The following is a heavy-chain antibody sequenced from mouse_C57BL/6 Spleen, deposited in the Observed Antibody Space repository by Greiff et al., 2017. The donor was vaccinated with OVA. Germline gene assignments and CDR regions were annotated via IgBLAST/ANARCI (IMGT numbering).Heavy chain of an antibody. J-gene: IGHJ1*03. CDR2: INPGSGGT. Sequence: VQLQESGAELVRPGTSVKVSCKASGYAFTNYLIEWVKQRPGQGLEWIGVINPGSGGTNYNEKFKGKATLTADKSSSTAYMQLSSLTSEDSAVCFCAKSELGRWYFDVWGTGTTVTVSS. CDR1: GYAFTNYL. CDR3: AKSELGRWYFDV. D-gene: IGHD4-1*01. V-gene: IGHV1-54*01.